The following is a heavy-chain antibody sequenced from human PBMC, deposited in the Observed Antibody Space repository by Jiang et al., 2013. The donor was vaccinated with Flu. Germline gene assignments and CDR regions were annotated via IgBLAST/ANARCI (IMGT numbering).Heavy chain of an antibody. CDR3: ARSPRDYSSGWYEGIDY. V-gene: IGHV3-33*01. Sequence: VQLVESGGGVVQPGRSLRLSCAASGFTFSSYGMHWVRQAPGKGLEWVAVIWYDGSNKYYVDSVKGRFIISRDNSKNTLYLQMNSLRGEDTAVYYCARSPRDYSSGWYEGIDYWGQGTLVTVSS. D-gene: IGHD6-19*01. CDR2: IWYDGSNK. CDR1: GFTFSSYG. J-gene: IGHJ4*02.